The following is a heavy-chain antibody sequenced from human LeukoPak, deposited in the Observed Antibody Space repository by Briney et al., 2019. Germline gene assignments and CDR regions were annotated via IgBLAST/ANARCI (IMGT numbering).Heavy chain of an antibody. J-gene: IGHJ4*02. CDR3: ARGRNYYGSGSYYNPNFDY. CDR2: ISSSSSYI. CDR1: GFTFSSYS. V-gene: IGHV3-21*01. Sequence: KAGGSLRLSCAASGFTFSSYSMNWVRQAPGKGLEWVSSISSSSSYIYYADSVKGRFTISRDNAKNSLYLQMNSLRAGDTAVYYCARGRNYYGSGSYYNPNFDYWGQGTLVTVSS. D-gene: IGHD3-10*01.